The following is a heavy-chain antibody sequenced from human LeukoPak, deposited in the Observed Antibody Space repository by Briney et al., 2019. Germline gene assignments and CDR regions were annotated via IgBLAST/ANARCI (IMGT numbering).Heavy chain of an antibody. CDR1: GYTFTGYY. CDR3: ARMGTGSWTRVGYGMDV. CDR2: INPNSGGT. Sequence: ASVKVSCKASGYTFTGYYMHWVRQAPGQGLEWMGWINPNSGGTNYAQKFQGWVTMTRDTSISTACMELSRLRSDDTAVYYCARMGTGSWTRVGYGMDVWGQGTAVTVSS. D-gene: IGHD6-13*01. J-gene: IGHJ6*02. V-gene: IGHV1-2*04.